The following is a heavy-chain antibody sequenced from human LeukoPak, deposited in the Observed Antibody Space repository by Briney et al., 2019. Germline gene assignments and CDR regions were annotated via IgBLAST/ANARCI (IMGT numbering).Heavy chain of an antibody. J-gene: IGHJ4*02. Sequence: GGSLRLSCVTSGLSFSGYDMDWVRQAPGKGLGWVSFIRYDGSREFYADSVKGRFTISRDNSKDTLYLQMNSLRPEDTAVYYCVGDFDYWGQGTLVTVSS. CDR3: VGDFDY. CDR2: IRYDGSRE. V-gene: IGHV3-30*02. CDR1: GLSFSGYD.